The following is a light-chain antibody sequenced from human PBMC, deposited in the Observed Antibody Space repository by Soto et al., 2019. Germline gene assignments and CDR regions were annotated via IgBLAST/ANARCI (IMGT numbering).Light chain of an antibody. CDR3: QRYGSSPPVT. Sequence: EIVMTQSPPTLSVSPGERATLSCRASQSISRNLAWFQQKPGQAPTLLIYGASSRATGTPDRFSGSGSGTDFTLTISRLEPEDFAVYYCQRYGSSPPVTFGPGTKVDIK. CDR2: GAS. CDR1: QSISRN. V-gene: IGKV3-20*01. J-gene: IGKJ3*01.